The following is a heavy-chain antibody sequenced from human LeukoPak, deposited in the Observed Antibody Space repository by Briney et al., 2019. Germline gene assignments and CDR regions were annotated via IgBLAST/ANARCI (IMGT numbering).Heavy chain of an antibody. CDR2: ISYDGSTN. V-gene: IGHV3-30*04. CDR3: ARDAGAARYHGMDV. CDR1: GFTFSSYA. D-gene: IGHD6-13*01. J-gene: IGHJ6*02. Sequence: PGGSLRLSCAASGFTFSSYALHWVRQAPGKGLEWVAVISYDGSTNYYADSVKGRFTISRDNSKNTLYLQRNSLRAEDTAVYYCARDAGAARYHGMDVWGQGTTVTVPS.